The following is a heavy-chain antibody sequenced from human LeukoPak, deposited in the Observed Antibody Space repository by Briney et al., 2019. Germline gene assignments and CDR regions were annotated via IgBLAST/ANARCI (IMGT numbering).Heavy chain of an antibody. CDR1: GFTFSSYG. Sequence: PGGSLRLSCAASGFTFSSYGMHWVRQAPGKGLEWVAVISYDGSNKYYADSVKGRFTISRDNSKNTLYLQMNSLRAEDTAVYYCANVPTIFGGYYFDYWGQGTLVTVPS. J-gene: IGHJ4*02. V-gene: IGHV3-30*18. CDR3: ANVPTIFGGYYFDY. CDR2: ISYDGSNK. D-gene: IGHD3-3*01.